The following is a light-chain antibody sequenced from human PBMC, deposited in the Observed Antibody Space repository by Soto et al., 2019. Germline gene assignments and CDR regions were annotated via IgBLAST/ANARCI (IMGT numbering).Light chain of an antibody. CDR1: SSDVGGYNY. CDR2: EVT. J-gene: IGLJ2*01. CDR3: SSYAGSSGIL. V-gene: IGLV2-8*01. Sequence: QSVLTQPPSASGSPGQSVTISCAGTSSDVGGYNYVSWYQQHPGKAPELMIYEVTKRPSGVPDSFSGSKSGNTASLTVSGLQAEDEADYYCSSYAGSSGILFGGGTKLTVL.